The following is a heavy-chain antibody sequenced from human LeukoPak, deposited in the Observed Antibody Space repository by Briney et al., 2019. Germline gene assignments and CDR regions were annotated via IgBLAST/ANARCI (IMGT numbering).Heavy chain of an antibody. J-gene: IGHJ6*03. CDR3: ARGHGSAAGLYCYYYMDV. V-gene: IGHV4-34*01. D-gene: IGHD6-13*01. CDR1: GGSFSGYY. Sequence: SETLSLTCAVYGGSFSGYYWSWLRQPPGKGLEWIGEINHSGSTNYNPSLKSRVTISVDTSKNQFSLKLSSVTAADTAVYYCARGHGSAAGLYCYYYMDVWGKGTTVTVSS. CDR2: INHSGST.